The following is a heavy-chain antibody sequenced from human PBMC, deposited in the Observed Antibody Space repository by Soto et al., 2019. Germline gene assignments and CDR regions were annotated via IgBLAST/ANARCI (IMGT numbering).Heavy chain of an antibody. J-gene: IGHJ4*02. CDR1: GDTFSTYG. D-gene: IGHD3-3*01. CDR2: ITTHNDKT. V-gene: IGHV1-18*04. Sequence: ASVKVSCKASGDTFSTYGMSWVRQAPGHGLEWMGWITTHNDKTHYAEKFQGRIAMTTDTSTSTTYMELRSLRSDDTAAYYCATDRTYYDFWSGYFLFDNWGQGTLVTVSS. CDR3: ATDRTYYDFWSGYFLFDN.